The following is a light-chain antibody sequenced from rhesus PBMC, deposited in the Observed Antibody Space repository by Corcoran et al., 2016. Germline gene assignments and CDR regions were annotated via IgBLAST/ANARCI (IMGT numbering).Light chain of an antibody. Sequence: QAALTQPPSVSGSPGQSVTISCTGTFDDVGGYAYVSWFQQHPGTAPKLIIYEVTKRPSGVSARFSGSRSGNTASLTISGLQTEDETDYYCGSYAGSNTFVFGGGTRVTVL. V-gene: IGLV2-23*01. CDR1: FDDVGGYAY. CDR2: EVT. J-gene: IGLJ1*01. CDR3: GSYAGSNTFV.